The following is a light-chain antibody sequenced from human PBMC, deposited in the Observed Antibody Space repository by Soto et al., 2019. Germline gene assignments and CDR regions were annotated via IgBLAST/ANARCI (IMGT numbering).Light chain of an antibody. V-gene: IGKV3D-15*01. Sequence: IVFTESPGTLSLSPGERASLSCRASQSVSSSYLAWYQQKPGQPPRLLIYGATTRATGIPARFSGSGSGTEFTLTISSLQSEDFAVYYCQQYNNWPLTFGGGTKVDIK. CDR2: GAT. J-gene: IGKJ4*01. CDR3: QQYNNWPLT. CDR1: QSVSSSY.